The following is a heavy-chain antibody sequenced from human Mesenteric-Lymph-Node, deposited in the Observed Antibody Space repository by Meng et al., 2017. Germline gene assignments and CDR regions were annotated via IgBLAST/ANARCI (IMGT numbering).Heavy chain of an antibody. CDR3: TKLVESATAY. D-gene: IGHD2-15*01. J-gene: IGHJ4*02. CDR2: ISYNGGSA. Sequence: GESLKISCEASGFTFNTYAMSWVRQAPGKGLEWVAAISYNGGSAYHADSVKGRFTISRDNSKNTLYLQMNSLRAEDTAVYYCTKLVESATAYWGQGTLVTVSS. V-gene: IGHV3-23*01. CDR1: GFTFNTYA.